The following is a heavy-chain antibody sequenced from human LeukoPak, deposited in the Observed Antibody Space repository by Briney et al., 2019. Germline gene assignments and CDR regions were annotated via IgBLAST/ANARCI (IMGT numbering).Heavy chain of an antibody. CDR3: APQQGRNLVNYFDY. V-gene: IGHV4-39*01. J-gene: IGHJ4*02. CDR2: NYYSERT. CDR1: GGSINSNSYY. Sequence: SETLSLTCAVSGGSINSNSYYWVWVRPPPGQGLEWVGSNYYSERTFYNPSLKSRVTISVDTSKNQFSMRLSSVTAADSAVYYCAPQQGRNLVNYFDYWGQGTLVTVSS. D-gene: IGHD2-21*01.